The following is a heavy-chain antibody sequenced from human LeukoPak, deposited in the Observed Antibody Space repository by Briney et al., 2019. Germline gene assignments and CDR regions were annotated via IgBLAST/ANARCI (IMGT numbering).Heavy chain of an antibody. Sequence: ASVKLSCKASGYTFTSYDINWVRQATGQGLEWMGWMNPNSGNTGYAQKFQGRVTMTRNTSISTDYMELSSLRSEDTAVYYCARAERDYYGSGSTYLCMDVWGQGTTVTVSS. CDR3: ARAERDYYGSGSTYLCMDV. CDR2: MNPNSGNT. D-gene: IGHD3-10*01. CDR1: GYTFTSYD. J-gene: IGHJ6*02. V-gene: IGHV1-8*01.